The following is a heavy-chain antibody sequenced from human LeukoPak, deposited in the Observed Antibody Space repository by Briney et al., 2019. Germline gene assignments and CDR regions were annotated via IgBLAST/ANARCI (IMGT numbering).Heavy chain of an antibody. V-gene: IGHV3-64D*06. D-gene: IGHD4/OR15-4a*01. J-gene: IGHJ6*02. CDR3: VKGMGLYDYCAMDV. Sequence: GGSLRLSCSASGFTFSSYAMHWVRQAPGKGLEYVSPISSNGGSTYYADSVKGRFTISRDNSKNTLYLQMSSLRAEDTAVYYCVKGMGLYDYCAMDVWGQGTTVTVSS. CDR2: ISSNGGST. CDR1: GFTFSSYA.